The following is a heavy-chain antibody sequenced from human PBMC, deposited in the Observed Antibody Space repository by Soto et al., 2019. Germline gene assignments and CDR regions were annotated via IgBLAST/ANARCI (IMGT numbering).Heavy chain of an antibody. V-gene: IGHV3-7*03. Sequence: GSLRLSCTASGFTFSNFWMNWVRQTPGKGLEWVANIKQDGGETYFADSVKGRFTISRDNAKNSVSLQMNSLRAEDTAVYYCARARAWKEGMDVWGQGTMVTVSS. CDR1: GFTFSNFW. D-gene: IGHD1-1*01. CDR3: ARARAWKEGMDV. J-gene: IGHJ6*02. CDR2: IKQDGGET.